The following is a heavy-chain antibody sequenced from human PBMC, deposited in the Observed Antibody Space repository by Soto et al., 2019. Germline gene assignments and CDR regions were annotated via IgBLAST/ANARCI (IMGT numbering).Heavy chain of an antibody. J-gene: IGHJ1*01. CDR1: GYIFTAYS. Sequence: QVQLVQSGAEVKKPGASVKVSCKASGYIFTAYSMHWVRQAPGQGLEWMGVVNPSGGSTNYAQKFQGRITMTRDTSTSTVYMDLSSLTSEDTAVYYCAREENSSDGICYSEYFQRWGQGTLVTVSS. CDR2: VNPSGGST. V-gene: IGHV1-46*01. CDR3: AREENSSDGICYSEYFQR. D-gene: IGHD2-15*01.